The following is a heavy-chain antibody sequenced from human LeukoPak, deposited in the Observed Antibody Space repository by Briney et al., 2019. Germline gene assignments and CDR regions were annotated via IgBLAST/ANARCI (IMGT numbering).Heavy chain of an antibody. J-gene: IGHJ6*03. CDR3: ARIVPGYCSGGSCYPYYMDV. D-gene: IGHD2-15*01. CDR1: GFSLSTSGMC. Sequence: SGPALVHPTPPLTLTCTFSGFSLSTSGMCVSWIRQPQVKALEWLALNEWDDDKYYITSRKTRLTISKDTSKNQVVLTMTNMDPVDTATYYCARIVPGYCSGGSCYPYYMDVWGKGTTVTVSS. V-gene: IGHV2-70*01. CDR2: NEWDDDK.